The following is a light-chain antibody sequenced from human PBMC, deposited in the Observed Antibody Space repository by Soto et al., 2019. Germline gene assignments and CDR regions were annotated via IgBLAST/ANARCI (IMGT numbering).Light chain of an antibody. V-gene: IGKV3-20*01. J-gene: IGKJ4*01. CDR2: DAS. Sequence: EFVLTQSPGTLSLSPGERATLSCRASQTIRNNYLAWYQQKPGQAPRLLIYDASSRATGIPDRFRGGGSGTDFTLTISRLEPEDFPVYYCQQFSSYPLSFGGGTKVEIK. CDR3: QQFSSYPLS. CDR1: QTIRNNY.